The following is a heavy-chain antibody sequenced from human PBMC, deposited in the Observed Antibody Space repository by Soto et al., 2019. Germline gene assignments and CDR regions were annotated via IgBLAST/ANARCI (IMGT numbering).Heavy chain of an antibody. Sequence: QVQLVESGGGVVQPGRSLRLSCAASGFTFSSYGMHWVRQAPGKGLEWVAVISYDGSNKYYADSVKGRFTISRDNSKNTLYLQMNSLRAEDTAVYYCAKDYSSSSWYLRGNYYYGMDVWGQGTTVTVSS. D-gene: IGHD6-13*01. J-gene: IGHJ6*02. CDR3: AKDYSSSSWYLRGNYYYGMDV. CDR1: GFTFSSYG. V-gene: IGHV3-30*18. CDR2: ISYDGSNK.